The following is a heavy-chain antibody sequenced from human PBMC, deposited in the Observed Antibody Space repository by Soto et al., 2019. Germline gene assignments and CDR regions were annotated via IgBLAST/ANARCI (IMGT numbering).Heavy chain of an antibody. D-gene: IGHD5-12*01. CDR1: GGTFSSYT. Sequence: QVQLVQSGAEVKKPGSSVKVSCKASGGTFSSYTISWVRQAPGQGLEWMGRIIPILGIANYAQKFQGRVTITADKSTSTAYMELSSMRSEDTAVYYCARALGYSGYDVPNWFDPWGQGTLVTVSS. J-gene: IGHJ5*02. V-gene: IGHV1-69*02. CDR2: IIPILGIA. CDR3: ARALGYSGYDVPNWFDP.